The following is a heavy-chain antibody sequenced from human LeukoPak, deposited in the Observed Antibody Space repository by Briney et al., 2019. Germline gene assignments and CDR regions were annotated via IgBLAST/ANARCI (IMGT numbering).Heavy chain of an antibody. D-gene: IGHD3-16*01. V-gene: IGHV3-23*01. CDR3: ARVGDWSNYFGMDA. CDR1: RFTFNGLS. Sequence: GESLRLSCAASRFTFNGLSMTWVRQPPGKGLEWVCVIFGNGVKTYYADSLKGRFTSSRDNAKSTLYLQMNSLRADDTAVYYCARVGDWSNYFGMDAWGQGTTVSVSS. J-gene: IGHJ6*02. CDR2: IFGNGVKT.